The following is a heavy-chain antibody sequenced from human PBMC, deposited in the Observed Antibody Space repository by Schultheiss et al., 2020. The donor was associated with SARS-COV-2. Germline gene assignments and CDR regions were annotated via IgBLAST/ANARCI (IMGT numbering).Heavy chain of an antibody. CDR2: IYYSGST. CDR1: GGSISSGGYY. CDR3: ARGLEYTYGHEGLDY. Sequence: SQTLSLTCTVSGGSISSGGYYWSWIRQHPGKGLEWIGYIYYSGSTNYNPSLKSRVTISVDKSKNQFSLKLNSVTAADTAVYYCARGLEYTYGHEGLDYWSQGTLVTVSS. V-gene: IGHV4-31*03. J-gene: IGHJ4*02. D-gene: IGHD5-18*01.